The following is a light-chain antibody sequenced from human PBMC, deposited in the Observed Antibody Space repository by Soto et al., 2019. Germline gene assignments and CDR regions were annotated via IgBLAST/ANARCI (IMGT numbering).Light chain of an antibody. CDR2: EDT. CDR3: CSYVGGSSFNGI. J-gene: IGLJ2*01. V-gene: IGLV2-23*01. Sequence: QSALTQPASVSGTPGQSITISCTGTSSDVGTYNVVSWYQQHPDKAPKLMISEDTKRPSGVSHRFSGSRSGNTASLTISGLQADDEAAYFCCSYVGGSSFNGIFGGGTKLTVL. CDR1: SSDVGTYNV.